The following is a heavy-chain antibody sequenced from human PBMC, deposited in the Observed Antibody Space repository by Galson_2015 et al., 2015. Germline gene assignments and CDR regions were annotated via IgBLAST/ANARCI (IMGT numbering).Heavy chain of an antibody. CDR3: TTTSSPSYYYTYYMDV. Sequence: SLRLSCAASGLTFRIYAMNWVRQAPGKGLEWVSGISGGGGSTDYADSVKGRFTISRDTSNNMLYLQMNSLRAEDMAVYSCTTTSSPSYYYTYYMDVWGKGITVTVSS. D-gene: IGHD6-6*01. CDR1: GLTFRIYA. J-gene: IGHJ6*03. CDR2: ISGGGGST. V-gene: IGHV3-23*01.